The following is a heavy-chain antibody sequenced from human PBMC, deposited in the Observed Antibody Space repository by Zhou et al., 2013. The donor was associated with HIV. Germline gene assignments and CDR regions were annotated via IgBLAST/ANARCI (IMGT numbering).Heavy chain of an antibody. D-gene: IGHD1-20*01. CDR3: ASYGPGYNWMYK. J-gene: IGHJ1*01. Sequence: QVQLVQSGAEVKKPGASVKVSCKASGYTFTGYYMHWVRQAPGQGLEWMGWMAPNSDVTNYAQKFQGRVTMTRDTSVSTAYMELSSLRSDDTAVYYCASYGPGYNWMYKWGQGTLVTVSS. CDR2: MAPNSDVT. CDR1: GYTFTGYY. V-gene: IGHV1-2*02.